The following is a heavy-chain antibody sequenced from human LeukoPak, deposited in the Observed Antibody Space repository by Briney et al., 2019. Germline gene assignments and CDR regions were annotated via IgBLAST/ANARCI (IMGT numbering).Heavy chain of an antibody. D-gene: IGHD3-3*01. V-gene: IGHV1-69*13. CDR3: ANRGMSRITIFGVDPLDWFDP. J-gene: IGHJ5*02. CDR2: IIPIFGTA. Sequence: SVKVSCKASGGTISSYAISWVRQAPGQGLEWMGGIIPIFGTANYAQKFQGRVTITADESTSTAYMELSSLRSEDTAVYYCANRGMSRITIFGVDPLDWFDPWGQGTLVTVSS. CDR1: GGTISSYA.